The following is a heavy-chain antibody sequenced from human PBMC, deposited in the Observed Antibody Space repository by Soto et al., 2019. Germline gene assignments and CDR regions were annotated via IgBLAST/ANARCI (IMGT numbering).Heavy chain of an antibody. J-gene: IGHJ6*03. CDR1: GYTFTSYG. CDR3: ARESGGATATLDYYYFYMDV. D-gene: IGHD5-12*01. V-gene: IGHV1-18*01. Sequence: ASVKVSCKASGYTFTSYGISWVRQAPGQGLEWMGWISPYSGSTKYAHKLQGRVTMTRDTSTKTAYMELSRLTSDDTAVYYCARESGGATATLDYYYFYMDVWGKGTTVTVSS. CDR2: ISPYSGST.